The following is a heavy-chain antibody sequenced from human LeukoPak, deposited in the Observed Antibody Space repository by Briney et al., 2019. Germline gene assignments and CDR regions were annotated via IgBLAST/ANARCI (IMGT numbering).Heavy chain of an antibody. CDR2: ISSSSSNT. V-gene: IGHV3-11*05. CDR1: GFSFSDYY. D-gene: IGHD4-17*01. CDR3: ARGGDYGDVTDY. J-gene: IGHJ4*02. Sequence: GGSLRLSCAASGFSFSDYYMSWIRQAPGKGLEGVSYISSSSSNTNYVDSVKGRFTISRDNAKNSLYLQMNSLRAEDTAVYYCARGGDYGDVTDYWGQGTLVTVSS.